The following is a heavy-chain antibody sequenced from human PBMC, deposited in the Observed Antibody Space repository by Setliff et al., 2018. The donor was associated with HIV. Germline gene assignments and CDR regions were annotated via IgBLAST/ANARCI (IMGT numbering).Heavy chain of an antibody. V-gene: IGHV4-4*09. Sequence: KTSETLSLTCTVSGGSVNDFYYNWIRQPPGKGPEWIGYIHSSGSTIYNPSLKSRITISLDTSKEQFSLELSSATAADTAVYYCATLDHSGGNFLAYWGQGSLVTVSS. D-gene: IGHD2-21*02. CDR1: GGSVNDFY. CDR2: IHSSGST. CDR3: ATLDHSGGNFLAY. J-gene: IGHJ4*02.